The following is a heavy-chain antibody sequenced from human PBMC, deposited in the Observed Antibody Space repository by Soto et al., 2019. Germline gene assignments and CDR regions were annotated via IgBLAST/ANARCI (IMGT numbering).Heavy chain of an antibody. CDR3: ARSVAVPGAHIDY. J-gene: IGHJ4*02. Sequence: PSETLSLTCIVSGGSISGSYWSWIRQSPGKGLEWLRYVYYTGSTNYSPSLRSRVSISVDTSKNEFSLRLSSVTAADTAVYFCARSVAVPGAHIDYWGQGTQVTVSS. CDR1: GGSISGSY. D-gene: IGHD6-19*01. V-gene: IGHV4-59*01. CDR2: VYYTGST.